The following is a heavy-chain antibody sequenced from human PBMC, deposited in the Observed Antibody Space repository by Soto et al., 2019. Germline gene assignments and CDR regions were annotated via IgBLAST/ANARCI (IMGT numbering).Heavy chain of an antibody. CDR3: AAVTNRDWYTY. D-gene: IGHD3-9*01. V-gene: IGHV3-23*01. CDR2: FSGSGGDT. J-gene: IGHJ4*02. Sequence: EVQLLESGGGLVQPGGSLRLSCAASGFTFSSYAMSWVRQTPGKGLEWVSLFSGSGGDTYYADSVKGRLTISRDNSKNTLYLQMNSLGSEDTAVYYCAAVTNRDWYTYWGQGTLVTVSS. CDR1: GFTFSSYA.